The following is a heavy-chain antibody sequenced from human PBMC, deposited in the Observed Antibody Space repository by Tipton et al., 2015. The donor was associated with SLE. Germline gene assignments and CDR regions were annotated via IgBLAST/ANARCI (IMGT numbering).Heavy chain of an antibody. Sequence: GLVKPSETLSLTCTVSGGSLSSYYWSWIRQPAGKGLEWIGRIYTSGTTNYNPSLRSRVTMSVDTSKNQFSLRLSSVTAADTAVYYCRGTPYYQYYMDVWGKGTTVTVS. CDR2: IYTSGTT. J-gene: IGHJ6*03. CDR3: RGTPYYQYYMDV. D-gene: IGHD2-15*01. V-gene: IGHV4-4*07. CDR1: GGSLSSYY.